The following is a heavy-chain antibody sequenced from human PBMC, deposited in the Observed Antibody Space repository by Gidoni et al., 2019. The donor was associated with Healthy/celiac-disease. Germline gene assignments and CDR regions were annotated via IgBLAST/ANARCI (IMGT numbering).Heavy chain of an antibody. V-gene: IGHV3-30*18. CDR2: ISYDGSNK. CDR1: GFTFSSYG. D-gene: IGHD2-8*01. J-gene: IGHJ4*02. CDR3: AKGPREWPLDY. Sequence: QVQLVESGGGVVQPGRSLRLSCAASGFTFSSYGMHWVRQAPGKGLEWVAVISYDGSNKYYADSVKGRFTISRDNSKNTLYLQMNSLRAEDTAVYYCAKGPREWPLDYWGQGTLVTVSS.